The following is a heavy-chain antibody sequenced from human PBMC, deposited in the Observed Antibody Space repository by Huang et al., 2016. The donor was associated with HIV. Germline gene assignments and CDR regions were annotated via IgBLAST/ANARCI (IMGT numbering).Heavy chain of an antibody. D-gene: IGHD4-17*01. CDR3: ASRTTVTTTSNYHYFYMDV. V-gene: IGHV4-39*01. CDR1: GGSISSSSYY. J-gene: IGHJ6*03. CDR2: IYYIVNG. Sequence: QLQLQESGPGLVKPSETLSLTCTVSGGSISSSSYYWGWIRQSPGKGLEWIGIIYYIVNGYYNPSLKSRVTMSVDRSSNQFSLKMHSVTAADTAVYYCASRTTVTTTSNYHYFYMDVWGKGTTVIVSS.